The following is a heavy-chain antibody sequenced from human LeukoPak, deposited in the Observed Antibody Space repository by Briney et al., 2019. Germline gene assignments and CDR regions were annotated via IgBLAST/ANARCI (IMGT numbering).Heavy chain of an antibody. CDR1: GFTFSSYW. D-gene: IGHD6-19*01. J-gene: IGHJ4*02. CDR3: ARFSSGWSPSGFDY. V-gene: IGHV3-74*01. CDR2: INSDGTTT. Sequence: GGSLRLSCAASGFTFSSYWMHWVRQGPGKEPTWVPHINSDGTTTNYADSVKGRFTISRDNAKNTLYLQTNSLRVEDTAVYYCARFSSGWSPSGFDYWGQGTLVTVSS.